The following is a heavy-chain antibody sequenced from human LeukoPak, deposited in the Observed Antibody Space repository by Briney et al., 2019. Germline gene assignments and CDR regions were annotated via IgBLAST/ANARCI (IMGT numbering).Heavy chain of an antibody. Sequence: SETLSLTCTVSGGSISSSSYYWGWIRQPPGKGLEWIGSIYYSGSTYYNPSLQSRVTMSVDTSKNQFSLRLTSVTAADTAVYYCARGHWVQLLHYYMDVWGKGTTVIVSS. D-gene: IGHD2-21*01. V-gene: IGHV4-39*07. CDR2: IYYSGST. CDR1: GGSISSSSYY. J-gene: IGHJ6*03. CDR3: ARGHWVQLLHYYMDV.